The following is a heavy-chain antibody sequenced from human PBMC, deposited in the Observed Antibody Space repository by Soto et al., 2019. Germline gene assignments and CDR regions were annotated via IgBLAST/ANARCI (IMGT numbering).Heavy chain of an antibody. CDR1: GGSISSYY. CDR3: ARVAAAGLQRYWLDP. J-gene: IGHJ5*02. Sequence: SETLSLTCTVSGGSISSYYWSWIRQPPGKGLEWIGYIYYSGSTNYNPSLKSRVTISVDTSKNQFFLKLSSVTAADTAVYYCARVAAAGLQRYWLDPSGQGTLVTVSS. D-gene: IGHD6-13*01. V-gene: IGHV4-59*08. CDR2: IYYSGST.